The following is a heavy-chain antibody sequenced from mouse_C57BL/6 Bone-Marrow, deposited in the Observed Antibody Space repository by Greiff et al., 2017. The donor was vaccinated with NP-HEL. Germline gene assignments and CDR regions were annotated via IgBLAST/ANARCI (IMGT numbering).Heavy chain of an antibody. J-gene: IGHJ2*01. Sequence: QVQLQQPGTELVKPGASVKLSCKASGYTFTSYWMHWVKQRPGQGLEWIGNINPSNGGTNYNEKFKSKATLTVDKSSSTAYMQLSSLTSEASAVYYGARSHLGGPYYFDYWGQGTTLTVSS. CDR3: ARSHLGGPYYFDY. CDR1: GYTFTSYW. V-gene: IGHV1-53*01. CDR2: INPSNGGT.